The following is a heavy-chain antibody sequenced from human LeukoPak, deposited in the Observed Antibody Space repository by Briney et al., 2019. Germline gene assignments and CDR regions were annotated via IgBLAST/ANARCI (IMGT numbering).Heavy chain of an antibody. J-gene: IGHJ6*02. V-gene: IGHV1-18*01. CDR2: ISAYNGNT. Sequence: GASVKVSCKASGYTFTTYGISWVRQAPGQGLEWMGWISAYNGNTNYAQKLQGRVTMTTDTSTSTAYMELRSLRSDDTAVYYCARDRPVVPAATGYYYGMDVWGQGTTVTVSS. CDR1: GYTFTTYG. D-gene: IGHD2-2*01. CDR3: ARDRPVVPAATGYYYGMDV.